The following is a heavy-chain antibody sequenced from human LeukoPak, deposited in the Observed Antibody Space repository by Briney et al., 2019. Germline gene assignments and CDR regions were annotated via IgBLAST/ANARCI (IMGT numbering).Heavy chain of an antibody. V-gene: IGHV1-2*02. D-gene: IGHD3-10*01. CDR1: VYSFTGHY. Sequence: ASVKVSCKASVYSFTGHYMHWVRQAPGQGLEWMGWINPNSGGTNYAQKFQGRVTMTRDTSISTAYMELSRLRSDDTAVYYCARLLRSDYYGMDVWGQGTTVTVSS. CDR2: INPNSGGT. CDR3: ARLLRSDYYGMDV. J-gene: IGHJ6*02.